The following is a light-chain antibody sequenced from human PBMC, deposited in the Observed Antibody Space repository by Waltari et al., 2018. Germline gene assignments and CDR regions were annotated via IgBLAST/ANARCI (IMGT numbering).Light chain of an antibody. CDR2: GAS. J-gene: IGKJ4*01. CDR1: QSVTSSY. CDR3: QQCDRSPLT. V-gene: IGKV3-20*01. Sequence: TLSLSPGERATLSCRASQSVTSSYLAWYQQKPGQAPRLLIYGASTRATGIPDRFSGSGSGTDFTLTISRLEPEDFAVYYCQQCDRSPLTFGGGTKVEIK.